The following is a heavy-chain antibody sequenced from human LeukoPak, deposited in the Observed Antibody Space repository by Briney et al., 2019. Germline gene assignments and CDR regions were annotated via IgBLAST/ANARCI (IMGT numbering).Heavy chain of an antibody. CDR2: INHSGST. V-gene: IGHV4-34*01. Sequence: PSETLSLTCAVYGGSFSGYYWSWIRQPPGKGPWCIVEINHSGSTNYNPSPKSRVTISVDTSKNQFSLKLRSVTDADTAVYYCARGAIVVVPAAIWGFDYWGQGALVTVSS. CDR3: ARGAIVVVPAAIWGFDY. J-gene: IGHJ4*02. CDR1: GGSFSGYY. D-gene: IGHD2-2*02.